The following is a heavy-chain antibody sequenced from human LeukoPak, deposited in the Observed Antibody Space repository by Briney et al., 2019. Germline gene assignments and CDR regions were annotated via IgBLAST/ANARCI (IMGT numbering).Heavy chain of an antibody. D-gene: IGHD2-2*02. Sequence: PSETLSLTCAVSGYSISSGYYWGWIRQPPGKGLEWIGSIYHSGSTYYNPSLKSRVTISVDTSKNQFSLKLSSVTAADTAVYYCASSLPAAIRYWGQGTLVTVSP. J-gene: IGHJ4*02. CDR1: GYSISSGYY. V-gene: IGHV4-38-2*01. CDR3: ASSLPAAIRY. CDR2: IYHSGST.